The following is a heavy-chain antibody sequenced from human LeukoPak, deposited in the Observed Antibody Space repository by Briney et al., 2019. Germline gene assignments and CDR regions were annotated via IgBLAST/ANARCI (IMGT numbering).Heavy chain of an antibody. CDR2: ITPTGGST. CDR1: GYTFTSYG. Sequence: ASVKVSCKASGYTFTSYGISWVRQAPGQGLEWIGLITPTGGSTNYAQKFQGRVTITRNTSISTAYMELSSLRSEDTAVYYCARGKSQGAYSSSWSLGYWGQGTLVTVSS. D-gene: IGHD6-13*01. CDR3: ARGKSQGAYSSSWSLGY. J-gene: IGHJ4*02. V-gene: IGHV1-8*03.